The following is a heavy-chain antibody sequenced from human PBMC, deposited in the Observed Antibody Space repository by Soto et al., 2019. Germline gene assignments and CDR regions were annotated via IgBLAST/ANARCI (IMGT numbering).Heavy chain of an antibody. D-gene: IGHD3-22*01. Sequence: GGSLRLSCAASGFTFSSYAMHWVRQAPGKGLEWVAVISYDGSNKYYADSVKGRFTISRDNSKNTLYLQMNSLRAEDTAVYYCARDSDPHYYDSSGYPPLDFDYWGQGTLVTVS. CDR3: ARDSDPHYYDSSGYPPLDFDY. J-gene: IGHJ4*02. V-gene: IGHV3-30-3*01. CDR1: GFTFSSYA. CDR2: ISYDGSNK.